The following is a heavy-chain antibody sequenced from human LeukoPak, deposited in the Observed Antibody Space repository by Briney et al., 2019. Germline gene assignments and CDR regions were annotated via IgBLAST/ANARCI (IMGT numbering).Heavy chain of an antibody. CDR1: GGTFSSYA. CDR3: ARREDGFDY. V-gene: IGHV1-69*04. Sequence: GSSVKVSCEASGGTFSSYAISCVRHAPGQGLEWMGRIIPIFGIANYAQKFQGRVTITADKSTSTAYMELSSLRSEDTAVYYCARREDGFDYWGQGTLVTVSS. CDR2: IIPIFGIA. J-gene: IGHJ4*02.